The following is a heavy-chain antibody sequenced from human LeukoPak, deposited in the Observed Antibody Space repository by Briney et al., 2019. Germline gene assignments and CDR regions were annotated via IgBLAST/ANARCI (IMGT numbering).Heavy chain of an antibody. CDR2: INHSGST. CDR3: ASMRKGVVPAAADY. J-gene: IGHJ4*02. CDR1: GGSFSGYY. V-gene: IGHV4-34*01. Sequence: SETLSLTCAVYGGSFSGYYWSWIRQPPGKGLEWIGEINHSGSTNYNPSLKSRVTISVDTSKNQFSLKLSSVTAADTAVYYCASMRKGVVPAAADYWGQGTLVTASS. D-gene: IGHD2-2*01.